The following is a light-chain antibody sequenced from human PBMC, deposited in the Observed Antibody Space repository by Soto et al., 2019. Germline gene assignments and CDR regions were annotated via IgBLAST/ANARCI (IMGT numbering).Light chain of an antibody. J-gene: IGLJ2*01. CDR2: DYI. V-gene: IGLV3-21*02. CDR3: QVWDSSSDHVV. CDR1: NIGSKS. Sequence: SYELTQPPSVSVAPGQTARITCGGNNIGSKSVHWYQQKPGQAPVLVVYDYIDRPSGIPERFSGSNSGNTATLTISRVEAGDEAEYYCQVWDSSSDHVVLGGGTKLTVL.